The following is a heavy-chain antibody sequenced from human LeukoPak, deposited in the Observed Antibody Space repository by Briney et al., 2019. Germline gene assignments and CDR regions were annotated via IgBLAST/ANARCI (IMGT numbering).Heavy chain of an antibody. D-gene: IGHD3-22*01. Sequence: GGSLRLSCAASGFTFSSYSMNWVRQAPGKGLEWVSSISSSSYIYYADSVKGRFTISRDNAKNSLYLQMNSLRAEDTAVYYCARDSSGYYIGEYFQHWGQGTLVTVSS. CDR1: GFTFSSYS. CDR3: ARDSSGYYIGEYFQH. CDR2: ISSSSYI. J-gene: IGHJ1*01. V-gene: IGHV3-21*01.